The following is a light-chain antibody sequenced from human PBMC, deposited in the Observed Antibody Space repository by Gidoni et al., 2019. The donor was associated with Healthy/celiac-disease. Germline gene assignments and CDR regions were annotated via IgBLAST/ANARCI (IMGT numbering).Light chain of an antibody. CDR3: QQYYSNPFT. V-gene: IGKV4-1*01. J-gene: IGKJ3*01. CDR2: WAS. Sequence: DIVMTQSPDSLAVSLGERATINCKSSQSVLYSSNNKNYLAWYQQKPGQPPKLLIYWASTRESGVPDRFSGSGSGTDFTLTISSLQAGDVAVYYCQQYYSNPFTFGPGTKVDIK. CDR1: QSVLYSSNNKNY.